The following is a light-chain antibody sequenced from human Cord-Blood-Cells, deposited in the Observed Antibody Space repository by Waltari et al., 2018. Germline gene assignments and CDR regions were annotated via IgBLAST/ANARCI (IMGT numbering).Light chain of an antibody. J-gene: IGKJ2*01. CDR2: DAS. CDR3: KQYDNLPYT. Sequence: DIQMTQSPSSLSASVGDRVTITCQASQDISNYLNWYQQKPGKAPKLLIYDASNLETRVPSRFSGSGSGTDFTSTITSLQPEDIATYYCKQYDNLPYTFGQGTKLEIK. CDR1: QDISNY. V-gene: IGKV1-33*01.